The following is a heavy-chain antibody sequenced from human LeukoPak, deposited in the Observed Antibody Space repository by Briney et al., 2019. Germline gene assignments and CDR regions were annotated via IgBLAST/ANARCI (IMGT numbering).Heavy chain of an antibody. CDR1: GGSFSGYY. CDR2: INHSGST. CDR3: ARTLIAAAAYGRMGYYYYNMDV. J-gene: IGHJ6*03. V-gene: IGHV4-34*01. D-gene: IGHD6-13*01. Sequence: SETLSLTCAVYGGSFSGYYWSGIRQPPGKGLEWIGEINHSGSTNYNPSLKSRVTISVDTSKNQFSLKLSSVTAADTAVYYCARTLIAAAAYGRMGYYYYNMDVWGKGTTVTVSS.